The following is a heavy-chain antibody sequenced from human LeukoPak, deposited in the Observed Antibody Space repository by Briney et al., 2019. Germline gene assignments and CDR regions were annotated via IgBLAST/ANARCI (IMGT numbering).Heavy chain of an antibody. CDR2: IRYDGSNQ. Sequence: PGGSLRLSCAASGFTFSSCGMHWVRQAPGKGLEWVAFIRYDGSNQYYADSVKGRFTISRDSSKNTLYLQMSSLRTEDTAVYYCAKGGRDHSSSVDSWGQGTLVTVSS. D-gene: IGHD6-13*01. CDR3: AKGGRDHSSSVDS. V-gene: IGHV3-30*02. J-gene: IGHJ4*02. CDR1: GFTFSSCG.